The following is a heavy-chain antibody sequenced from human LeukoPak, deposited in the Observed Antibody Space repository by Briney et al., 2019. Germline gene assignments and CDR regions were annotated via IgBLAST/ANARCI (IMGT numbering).Heavy chain of an antibody. V-gene: IGHV1-24*01. CDR1: GYTLTELS. CDR3: ASPGPGIAVAGTGIW. CDR2: FDPEDGET. Sequence: ASVKVSCKVSGYTLTELSMHLVRQAPGTGLEWMGGFDPEDGETIYAQKFQGRVTMTEDTSTDTAYMELSSLRSEDTAVYYCASPGPGIAVAGTGIWWGQGTLVTVSS. J-gene: IGHJ4*02. D-gene: IGHD6-19*01.